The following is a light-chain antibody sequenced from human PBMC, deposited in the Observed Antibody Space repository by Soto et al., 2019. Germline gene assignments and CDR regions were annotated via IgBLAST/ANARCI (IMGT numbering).Light chain of an antibody. CDR3: QQYNSYST. V-gene: IGKV1-27*01. CDR1: QGISSY. Sequence: DIQLTQSPSSLSASVGDRVTITCRVSQGISSYLNWYRQKPGTVLKVLIYSASNLQSGVPSRFSGSGSGTDFTLTISSLQPDDFATYYCQQYNSYSTFGQGTKVEIK. J-gene: IGKJ1*01. CDR2: SAS.